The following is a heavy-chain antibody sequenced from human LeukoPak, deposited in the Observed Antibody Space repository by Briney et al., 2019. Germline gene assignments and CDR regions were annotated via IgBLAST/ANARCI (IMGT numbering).Heavy chain of an antibody. CDR3: AKDTGKDIVVVPAAPRFDY. D-gene: IGHD2-2*01. CDR1: GFTFSSYG. V-gene: IGHV3-30*02. J-gene: IGHJ4*02. CDR2: IRYDGSNK. Sequence: GGSLRLSCAAYGFTFSSYGMHWVRQAPGKGLEWVAFIRYDGSNKYYADSVKGRFTISRDNSKNTLYLQMNSLRAEDTAVYYCAKDTGKDIVVVPAAPRFDYWGQGTLVTVSS.